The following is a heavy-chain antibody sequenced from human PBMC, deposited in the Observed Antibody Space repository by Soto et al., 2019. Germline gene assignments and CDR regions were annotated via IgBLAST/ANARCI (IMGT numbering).Heavy chain of an antibody. CDR2: ISAYNGNT. V-gene: IGHV1-18*04. J-gene: IGHJ6*02. CDR1: GYTFTSYG. Sequence: GASVKVSCKASGYTFTSYGISWVRQAPGQGLEWMGWISAYNGNTNYAQKLQGRVTMTTDTSTSTAYMELRSLRSDDTAVYYCARDRYDFWSGVSYYYYYGMDVWGQGTTVTVSS. D-gene: IGHD3-3*01. CDR3: ARDRYDFWSGVSYYYYYGMDV.